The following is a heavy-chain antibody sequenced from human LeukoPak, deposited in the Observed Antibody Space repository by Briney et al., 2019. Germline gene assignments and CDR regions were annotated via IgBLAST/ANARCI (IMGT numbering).Heavy chain of an antibody. J-gene: IGHJ5*02. CDR3: ALESSGDWYFDP. CDR1: AHIFTIYN. Sequence: ASVKVSCKTSAHIFTIYNIHWVRHAPAQGLEWMALINPDTGGTKYAQDLQGRVTVARDTSLTTTYMELHTLTFDATATYFYALESSGDWYFDPWGPGTLVTVSS. V-gene: IGHV1-2*02. D-gene: IGHD3-3*01. CDR2: INPDTGGT.